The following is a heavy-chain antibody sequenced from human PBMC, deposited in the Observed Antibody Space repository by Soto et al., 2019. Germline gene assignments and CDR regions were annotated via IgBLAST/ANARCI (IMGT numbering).Heavy chain of an antibody. V-gene: IGHV1-3*01. D-gene: IGHD1-7*01. CDR1: GYTFTGYA. CDR3: ARGAPSLELRHY. J-gene: IGHJ4*02. Sequence: GASVKVSCKASGYTFTGYAMHWVRQAPGQRLEWMGWINAGNGNTKYSQKFQGRVTITRDTSASTAYMELSSLRSEDTAVYYCARGAPSLELRHYWGQGTLVTVSS. CDR2: INAGNGNT.